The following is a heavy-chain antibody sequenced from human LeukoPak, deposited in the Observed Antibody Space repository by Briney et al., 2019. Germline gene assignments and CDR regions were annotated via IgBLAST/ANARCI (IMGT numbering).Heavy chain of an antibody. CDR1: GGTFSSYA. V-gene: IGHV1-69*05. CDR3: ARKGFEYSSSSPLGYFDY. CDR2: IIPIFGTA. J-gene: IGHJ4*02. D-gene: IGHD6-6*01. Sequence: SVKVSCKASGGTFSSYAISWVRQAPGQGLEWMGGIIPIFGTANYAQKFQGRVTITTDESTSTAYMELSSLRSEDTAVYYCARKGFEYSSSSPLGYFDYWGQGTLVTVSS.